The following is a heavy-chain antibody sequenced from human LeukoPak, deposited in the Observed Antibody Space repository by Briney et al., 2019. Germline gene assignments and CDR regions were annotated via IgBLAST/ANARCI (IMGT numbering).Heavy chain of an antibody. V-gene: IGHV3-66*01. J-gene: IGHJ4*02. CDR2: IYSGGST. CDR1: GFTFGDYA. D-gene: IGHD4-11*01. CDR3: ARVKYSSGGHYFDY. Sequence: PGGSLRLSCTASGFTFGDYAMSWVRQAPGKGLEWVSVIYSGGSTYYADSVKGRFTISRDNSKNTLYLQMNSLRAEDTAVYYCARVKYSSGGHYFDYWGQGTLVTVSS.